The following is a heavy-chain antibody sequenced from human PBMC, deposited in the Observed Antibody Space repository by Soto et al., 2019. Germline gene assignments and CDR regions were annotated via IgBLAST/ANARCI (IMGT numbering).Heavy chain of an antibody. V-gene: IGHV3-7*01. CDR3: VSCRDSRGYCLFDH. D-gene: IGHD3-22*01. CDR2: IKEDGSEK. Sequence: EVNLVESGGTLVRPGGSLRLSCAASGFSFSSYWMSWVRQAPGNGLEWVANIKEDGSEKYYLDSVKGRFTISRNNAKNYLFLQFDGLRVEDTAVYYCVSCRDSRGYCLFDHWGQGTLVTVSS. CDR1: GFSFSSYW. J-gene: IGHJ4*02.